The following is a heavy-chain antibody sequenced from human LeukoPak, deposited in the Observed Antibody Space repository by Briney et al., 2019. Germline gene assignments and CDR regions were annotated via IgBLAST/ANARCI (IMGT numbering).Heavy chain of an antibody. Sequence: PGGSLRLSCAASGFTFSTYSMNWVRQVPGKGLEWVSSLSSGSSSIFYSDSVKGRFTISRDNAKNSVYLQMNSLRAEDTAVYFCARDRVLVDYWGQGTLVSVSS. D-gene: IGHD3-3*02. CDR3: ARDRVLVDY. CDR2: LSSGSSSI. V-gene: IGHV3-21*01. J-gene: IGHJ4*02. CDR1: GFTFSTYS.